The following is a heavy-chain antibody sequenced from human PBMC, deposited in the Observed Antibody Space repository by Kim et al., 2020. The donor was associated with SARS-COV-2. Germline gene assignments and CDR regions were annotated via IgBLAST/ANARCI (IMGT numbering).Heavy chain of an antibody. CDR3: ARDTSVTTYYYYGMDV. CDR2: ISSSSSYI. Sequence: GGSLRLSCAGSGFTFSSYSMNWVRQAPGKGLEWVSSISSSSSYIYYADSVKGRFTISRDNAKNSLYLQMNSLRAEDTAVYYCARDTSVTTYYYYGMDVWGQGTTVTVSS. D-gene: IGHD4-17*01. V-gene: IGHV3-21*01. J-gene: IGHJ6*02. CDR1: GFTFSSYS.